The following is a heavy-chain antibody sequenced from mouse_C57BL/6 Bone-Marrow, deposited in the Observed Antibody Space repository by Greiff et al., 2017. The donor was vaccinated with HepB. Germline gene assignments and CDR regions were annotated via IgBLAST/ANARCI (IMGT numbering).Heavy chain of an antibody. V-gene: IGHV2-9*01. CDR1: GFSLTSYG. CDR2: IWGGGST. D-gene: IGHD2-4*01. CDR3: GKQYHDYGGFAY. J-gene: IGHJ3*01. Sequence: VKLQESGPGLVAPSQCLSISCTVSGFSLTSYGVDWVRQPPGKGLEWLGVIWGGGSTNYNSALMSRLSIRKDNSKSQVFLKMNSLQTDDTATYYCGKQYHDYGGFAYWGQGTLVTVSA.